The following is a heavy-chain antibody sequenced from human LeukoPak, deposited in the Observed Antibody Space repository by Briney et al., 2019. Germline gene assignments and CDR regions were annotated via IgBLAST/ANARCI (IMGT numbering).Heavy chain of an antibody. Sequence: GGSLGLSCAASGFTFSSYAMSWVRQAPGKGLEWVSAISASGGSTYYADSVKGRFTISRDNSKNTLYLQMNSLRAEDTAVYYCAKGRNVLRYPYGMDVWGQGTTVTVSS. CDR3: AKGRNVLRYPYGMDV. D-gene: IGHD3-9*01. V-gene: IGHV3-23*01. CDR1: GFTFSSYA. J-gene: IGHJ6*02. CDR2: ISASGGST.